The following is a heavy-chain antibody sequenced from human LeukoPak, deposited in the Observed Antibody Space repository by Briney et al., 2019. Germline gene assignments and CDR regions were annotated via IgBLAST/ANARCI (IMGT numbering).Heavy chain of an antibody. V-gene: IGHV3-23*01. CDR1: GFTFSSYA. J-gene: IGHJ4*02. CDR2: ISGSGGST. CDR3: ARRPACSTSCFTFDY. D-gene: IGHD2-2*01. Sequence: GGSLRLSCAASGFTFSSYAMSWVRQAPGKGLEWVSAISGSGGSTYYADSVKGRFTTSRDNSKNTLYLQMNSLRAEDTAVYYCARRPACSTSCFTFDYWGQGTLVTVSS.